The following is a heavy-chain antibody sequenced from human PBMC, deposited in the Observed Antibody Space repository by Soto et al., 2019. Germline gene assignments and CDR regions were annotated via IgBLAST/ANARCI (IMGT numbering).Heavy chain of an antibody. J-gene: IGHJ6*02. CDR3: ARHYDFWSGYYNYYYGMDV. D-gene: IGHD3-3*01. CDR2: IIPIFGTA. CDR1: GGTFSSYA. V-gene: IGHV1-69*06. Sequence: SRKGSCNASGGTFSSYAISWVRQAPGQGLEWMGGIIPIFGTANYAQKFQGRVTITADKSTSTAYMELSSLRSEDTAVYYCARHYDFWSGYYNYYYGMDVWGQVTTVTVS.